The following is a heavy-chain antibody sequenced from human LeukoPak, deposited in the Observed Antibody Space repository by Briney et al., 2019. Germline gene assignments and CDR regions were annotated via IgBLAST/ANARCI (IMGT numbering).Heavy chain of an antibody. CDR2: ISNSGYTI. V-gene: IGHV3-48*03. CDR3: AKVHLRIEIYAFDV. CDR1: GFTFSVYE. J-gene: IGHJ3*01. Sequence: GGSLRLSCAASGFTFSVYEINWVRQAPGKGLEWVSYISNSGYTIYYADSVKGRFTISRDNAKNSLYLQMNSLRVEDTAVYYCAKVHLRIEIYAFDVWGQGTMVTVSS. D-gene: IGHD1-26*01.